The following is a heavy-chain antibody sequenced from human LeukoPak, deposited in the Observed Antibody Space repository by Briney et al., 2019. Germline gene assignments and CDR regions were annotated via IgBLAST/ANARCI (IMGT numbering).Heavy chain of an antibody. V-gene: IGHV3-43*01. J-gene: IGHJ4*02. CDR1: GFTFDDYT. CDR3: ARDPLAVAGISPPDY. Sequence: GGSLRLSCAASGFTFDDYTMHWVRQAPGKGLEWVSLISWDGGSTYYADSVKGRFTISRDNAKNSLYLQMNSLRAEDTAVYYCARDPLAVAGISPPDYWGQGTLVTVSS. D-gene: IGHD6-19*01. CDR2: ISWDGGST.